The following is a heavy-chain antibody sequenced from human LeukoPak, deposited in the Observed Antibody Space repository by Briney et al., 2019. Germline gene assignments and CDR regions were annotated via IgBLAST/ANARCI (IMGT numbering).Heavy chain of an antibody. CDR3: VRDRGQFSRRNFDY. V-gene: IGHV3-21*01. J-gene: IGHJ4*02. CDR1: GFTFRSYS. D-gene: IGHD3-3*01. CDR2: ISSSSSYI. Sequence: GGSLRLSCAASGFTFRSYSMNWVRQAPGKGLEWVSSISSSSSYIHYADSVKGRFAISRDNAKNSLYLQMHSLRAEDTAVYYCVRDRGQFSRRNFDYWGQGTLVTVSS.